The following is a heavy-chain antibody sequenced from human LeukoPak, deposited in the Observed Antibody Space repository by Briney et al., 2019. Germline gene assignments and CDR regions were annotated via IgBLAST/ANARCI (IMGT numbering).Heavy chain of an antibody. Sequence: GGSLRLSCAASGFTFSSYVMSWVRQAPGKGLEWVSGISGSGGSTYYADSVKGRFTISRDNSKNTLYLQMNSLRAEDTAVYYCAKGGGDGYNWGYYFDYWGQGTLVTVSS. J-gene: IGHJ4*02. CDR1: GFTFSSYV. CDR2: ISGSGGST. D-gene: IGHD5-24*01. CDR3: AKGGGDGYNWGYYFDY. V-gene: IGHV3-23*01.